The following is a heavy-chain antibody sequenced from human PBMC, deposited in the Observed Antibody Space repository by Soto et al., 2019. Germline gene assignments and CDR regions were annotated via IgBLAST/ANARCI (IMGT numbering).Heavy chain of an antibody. CDR2: VYYSGST. Sequence: SETLSLTCTISGGSIGGSYWSWIRQPPGKGLEWIGYVYYSGSTNYNPSLASRATISADTSKNQFSLRVTSVTAADTAVYYCARIITMVRGLITRNNWFDTWGQGTLVTVSA. V-gene: IGHV4-59*12. J-gene: IGHJ5*02. CDR1: GGSIGGSY. D-gene: IGHD3-10*01. CDR3: ARIITMVRGLITRNNWFDT.